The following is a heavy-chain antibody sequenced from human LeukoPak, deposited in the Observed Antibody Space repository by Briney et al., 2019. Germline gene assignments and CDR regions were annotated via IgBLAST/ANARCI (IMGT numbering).Heavy chain of an antibody. CDR2: INPNSGGT. Sequence: ASVKVSCKASGYTFTGYNIHWVRQAPGQGLEWMGWINPNSGGTNYAQKFQGRVTITADKSTSTAYMELSSLRSEDTAVYYCARDFRYYYDSSGCFQHWGQGTLVTVSS. CDR1: GYTFTGYN. D-gene: IGHD3-22*01. V-gene: IGHV1-2*02. J-gene: IGHJ1*01. CDR3: ARDFRYYYDSSGCFQH.